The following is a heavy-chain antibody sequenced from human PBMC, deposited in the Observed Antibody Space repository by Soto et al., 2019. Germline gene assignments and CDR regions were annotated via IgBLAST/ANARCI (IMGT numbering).Heavy chain of an antibody. J-gene: IGHJ6*02. D-gene: IGHD4-17*01. V-gene: IGHV5-51*01. CDR2: IYPGDSDT. CDR1: GYSFTTYW. Sequence: GESLKISCKGSGYSFTTYWIGWVRQMPGKGLEWMGIIYPGDSDTRYSPSFQGQVTISADKSISTAYLQWSSLKASGTAMYYCARQNAYGYYYYGMDVWGQGTTVTVSS. CDR3: ARQNAYGYYYYGMDV.